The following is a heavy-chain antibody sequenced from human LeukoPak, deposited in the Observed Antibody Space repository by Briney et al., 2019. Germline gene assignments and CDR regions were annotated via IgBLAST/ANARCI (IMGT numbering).Heavy chain of an antibody. V-gene: IGHV1-24*01. CDR3: ATGGHYYDSSGYYPRLDY. J-gene: IGHJ4*02. Sequence: ASVKVSCKVSGYTLTELSMHWVRQAPGEGLEWMGGFDPEDGETIYAQKFQGRVTMTEDTSTDTAYMELSSLRSEDTAVYYCATGGHYYDSSGYYPRLDYWGQGTLVTVSS. D-gene: IGHD3-22*01. CDR2: FDPEDGET. CDR1: GYTLTELS.